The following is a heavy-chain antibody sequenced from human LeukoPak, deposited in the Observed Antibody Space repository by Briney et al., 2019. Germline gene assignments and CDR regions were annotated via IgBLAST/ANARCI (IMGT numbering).Heavy chain of an antibody. J-gene: IGHJ4*02. CDR2: ISGSDGST. CDR3: AKVRRAIVDY. CDR1: GFTFSSYA. V-gene: IGHV3-23*01. D-gene: IGHD3-16*02. Sequence: GASLRLSCAASGFTFSSYAMSWVRQAPGKGLEWVSAISGSDGSTYYADSVKGRFTIYRDNSKNTLYLQMNSLRAEDTAVYYCAKVRRAIVDYWGQGTLVTVSS.